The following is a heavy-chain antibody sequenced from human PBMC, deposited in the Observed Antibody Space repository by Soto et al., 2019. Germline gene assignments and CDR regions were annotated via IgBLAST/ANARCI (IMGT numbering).Heavy chain of an antibody. CDR2: ITSDGKSK. V-gene: IGHV3-74*01. Sequence: PGGSLRLSCAASGFNFSNHGMHWVRQHPAEGLVWVSRITSDGKSKAYAESVKGRFAISRDNAKNTLYLQMNGLTAEDTAVYYCARESGDWPLNWFDPWGQGTLVTVSS. J-gene: IGHJ5*02. CDR1: GFNFSNHG. CDR3: ARESGDWPLNWFDP. D-gene: IGHD2-21*02.